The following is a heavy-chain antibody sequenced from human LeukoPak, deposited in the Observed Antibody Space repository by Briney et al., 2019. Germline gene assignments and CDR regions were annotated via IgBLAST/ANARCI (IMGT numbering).Heavy chain of an antibody. J-gene: IGHJ6*03. Sequence: RSSETLSLTCTVSGGSTSSSSYYWGWIRQPPGKGLEWIGSIYYSGSTYYNPSLKSRVSISVDTSKNQFYMKWSSVTAADTAVYYCASLKRSIVAPGTPNYHYYYMDVWGKGTTVTVSS. CDR3: ASLKRSIVAPGTPNYHYYYMDV. CDR1: GGSTSSSSYY. V-gene: IGHV4-39*01. CDR2: IYYSGST. D-gene: IGHD6-13*01.